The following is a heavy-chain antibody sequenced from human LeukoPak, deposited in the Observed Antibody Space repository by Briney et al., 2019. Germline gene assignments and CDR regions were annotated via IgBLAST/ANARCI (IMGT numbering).Heavy chain of an antibody. CDR2: IYTSGST. V-gene: IGHV4-4*07. Sequence: PSETLSLTCTVSGGSISSYYWSWIRQPAGKGLVWIGRIYTSGSTNYNPSLKSRVTMSVDTSKNQFSLKLSSVTAADTAVYYCARGGHCSGGSCYYLFDYWGQGTLVTVSS. CDR3: ARGGHCSGGSCYYLFDY. J-gene: IGHJ4*02. D-gene: IGHD2-15*01. CDR1: GGSISSYY.